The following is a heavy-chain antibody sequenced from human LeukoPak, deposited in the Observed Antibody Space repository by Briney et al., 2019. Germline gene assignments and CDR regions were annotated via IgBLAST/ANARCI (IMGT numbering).Heavy chain of an antibody. CDR2: ISSSSSYI. D-gene: IGHD1-26*01. CDR3: ARELRGGGYYFYYFDC. V-gene: IGHV3-21*01. Sequence: KAGGSLRLSCAASGFTFSSYSMNWVRQAPGKGLEWVSSISSSSSYIYYADSVKGRFTISRDNAKNSLYLQMNSVRDEDTAVYYCARELRGGGYYFYYFDCWGQAILVTVSS. J-gene: IGHJ4*02. CDR1: GFTFSSYS.